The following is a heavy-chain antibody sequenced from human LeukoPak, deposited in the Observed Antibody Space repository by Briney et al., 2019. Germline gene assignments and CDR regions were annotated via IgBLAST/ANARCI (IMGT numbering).Heavy chain of an antibody. CDR3: AKAGDYDYIWGSYRIFDY. V-gene: IGHV3-23*01. J-gene: IGHJ4*02. CDR2: ISGSGGST. D-gene: IGHD3-16*02. Sequence: PGGSLRLSCTASGVTFSSYAMSWVRQAPGKGLEWVSAISGSGGSTYYADSVKGRFTISRDNSKNTLYLQMNSLRAEDTAVYYCAKAGDYDYIWGSYRIFDYWGQGTLVTVSS. CDR1: GVTFSSYA.